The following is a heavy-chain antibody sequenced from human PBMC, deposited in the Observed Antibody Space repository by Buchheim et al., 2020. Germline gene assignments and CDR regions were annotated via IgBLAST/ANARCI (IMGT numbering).Heavy chain of an antibody. CDR3: ARDCSSTSCYIPPYYYYGMDV. V-gene: IGHV4-59*11. CDR2: IYSRGST. J-gene: IGHJ6*02. CDR1: GAYISSHY. D-gene: IGHD2-2*02. Sequence: QVQLQESGPGLVKPSETLSLTCSVSGAYISSHYWSWIRQSPGKGLEWIGYIYSRGSTNYNPSLKSRVTISVDTSKNQFSLNLTSVTAADTAVYYCARDCSSTSCYIPPYYYYGMDVWGQGTT.